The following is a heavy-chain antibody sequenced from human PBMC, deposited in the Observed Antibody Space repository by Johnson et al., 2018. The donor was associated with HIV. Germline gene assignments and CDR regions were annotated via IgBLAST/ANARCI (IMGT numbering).Heavy chain of an antibody. CDR3: ARAYTYGAFDI. J-gene: IGHJ3*02. CDR1: GFTVSSNY. D-gene: IGHD3-16*01. CDR2: IYSGDNT. Sequence: VQLVESGGGVVQPGGSLRLSCAASGFTVSSNYMNWVRQAPGKGLGWVSVIYSGDNTFHADSVKGRFIISRDNSKNTLYLQMNSLRAEDTAVYFCARAYTYGAFDIWGQGTMVTVSS. V-gene: IGHV3-66*01.